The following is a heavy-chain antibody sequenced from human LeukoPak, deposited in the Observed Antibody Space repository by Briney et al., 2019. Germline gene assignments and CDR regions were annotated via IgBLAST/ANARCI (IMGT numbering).Heavy chain of an antibody. D-gene: IGHD5-12*01. CDR3: ARAVTDHLGGYLPGY. V-gene: IGHV1-18*01. CDR2: ISAYNGNT. Sequence: GASVKVSCKASGYSFTSYGISWVRQAPGQGLEWMGWISAYNGNTNYAQKLQGRVTMTTDTSTSTAYMELRSLRSDDTAVYYCARAVTDHLGGYLPGYWGQGTLVTVSS. CDR1: GYSFTSYG. J-gene: IGHJ4*02.